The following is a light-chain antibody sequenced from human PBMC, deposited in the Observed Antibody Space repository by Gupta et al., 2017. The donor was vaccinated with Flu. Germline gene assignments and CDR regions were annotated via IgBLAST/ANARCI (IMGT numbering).Light chain of an antibody. Sequence: DIQMTQSPSSVSASVGDRVSIACRASQGISNWLAWYQQKPGKAPNLLIYSESTLRSGVPSRFSGSGSGTDFTLTISSLQPEDFATYYCLQVTTFPRTFGQGTKVEIK. CDR2: SES. CDR3: LQVTTFPRT. J-gene: IGKJ1*01. CDR1: QGISNW. V-gene: IGKV1-12*01.